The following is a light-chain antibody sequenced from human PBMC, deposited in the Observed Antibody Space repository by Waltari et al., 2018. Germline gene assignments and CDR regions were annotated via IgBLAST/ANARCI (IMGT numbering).Light chain of an antibody. CDR3: QQYNNWPRT. CDR2: GAS. V-gene: IGKV3-15*01. Sequence: EIVMTQSPATLYVSPGERATLSCRASQSVSSDLAWYQQKPGQGPRPVIYGASTRATGIPARFSGSGSGTEFTLTISSLQSEDFAVYYCQQYNNWPRTFGQGTKVEIK. CDR1: QSVSSD. J-gene: IGKJ1*01.